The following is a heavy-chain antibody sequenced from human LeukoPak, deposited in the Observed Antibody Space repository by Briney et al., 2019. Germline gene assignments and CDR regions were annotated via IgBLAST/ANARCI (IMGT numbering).Heavy chain of an antibody. Sequence: SETLSLTCTVSGGSISSYYWSWIRQPPGKGLEWIGYIYYSGSTNYNPSLKSRVTISVDTSKNQFSLKLSSVTAADTAVYYCARAPETPYYYDSSGYFDYWGQGTLVTVSS. V-gene: IGHV4-59*01. D-gene: IGHD3-22*01. CDR2: IYYSGST. CDR3: ARAPETPYYYDSSGYFDY. J-gene: IGHJ4*02. CDR1: GGSISSYY.